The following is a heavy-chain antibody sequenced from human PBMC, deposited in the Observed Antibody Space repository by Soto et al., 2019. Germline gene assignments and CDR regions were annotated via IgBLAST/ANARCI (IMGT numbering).Heavy chain of an antibody. V-gene: IGHV1-69*02. CDR1: EGTFSSYT. J-gene: IGHJ6*02. Sequence: GASVKVSCKASEGTFSSYTISWVRQAPGQGLEWMGRIIPILGIPNYAQKFQGRVTITADKSTSTAYMELSSLRSEDTAVYYCARFRGSYGMDVWGQGTTVTVSS. D-gene: IGHD3-10*01. CDR2: IIPILGIP. CDR3: ARFRGSYGMDV.